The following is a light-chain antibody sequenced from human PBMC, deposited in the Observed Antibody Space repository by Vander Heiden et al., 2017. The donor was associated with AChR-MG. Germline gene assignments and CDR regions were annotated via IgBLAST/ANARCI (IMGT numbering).Light chain of an antibody. V-gene: IGKV1-33*01. CDR2: DAS. Sequence: DIQMIQSPSSLSASVGDRVTSTCQSSQDISNYLNWYQQKPGKAPKLLIYDASNLETGVPSRCSGSGSGTDFTFTISGLQPEDMATYYCQQYDNLTFGGRTKVEIK. CDR3: QQYDNLT. J-gene: IGKJ4*01. CDR1: QDISNY.